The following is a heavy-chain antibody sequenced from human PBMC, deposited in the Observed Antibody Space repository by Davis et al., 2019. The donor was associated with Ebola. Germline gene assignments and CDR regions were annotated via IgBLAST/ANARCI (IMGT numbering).Heavy chain of an antibody. D-gene: IGHD1-26*01. CDR1: GFSFDNYA. CDR2: ISWDGGSR. Sequence: GGSLRLSCAASGFSFDNYAMHWVRQTPGKGPEWVSLISWDGGSRYYADSVKGRFTISRDNSKNTLYLQMNRLRAEDTAVYYCARGGGAGSWFDPWGQGTLVTVSS. J-gene: IGHJ5*02. CDR3: ARGGGAGSWFDP. V-gene: IGHV3-43D*04.